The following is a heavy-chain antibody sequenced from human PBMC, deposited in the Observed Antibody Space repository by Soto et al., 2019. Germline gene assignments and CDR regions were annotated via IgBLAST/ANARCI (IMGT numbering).Heavy chain of an antibody. D-gene: IGHD3-22*01. V-gene: IGHV2-70*01. CDR2: IDWDDDK. CDR1: GFSLSTSGMC. Sequence: SGPTLVNPTQTLTLTCTFSGFSLSTSGMCVSWIRQPPGKALEWLALIDWDDDKYYSTSLKTRRTISKDTSKNQVVLTMTNMDPVDTGTYSCNAYHSSCYPELDYWGQGTLVTVSS. CDR3: NAYHSSCYPELDY. J-gene: IGHJ4*02.